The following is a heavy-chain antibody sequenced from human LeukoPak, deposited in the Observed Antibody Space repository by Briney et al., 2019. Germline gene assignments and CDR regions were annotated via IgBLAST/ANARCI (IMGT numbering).Heavy chain of an antibody. CDR2: ISSSSSTI. V-gene: IGHV3-48*04. CDR1: GFTFSSYW. Sequence: GSLRPSCAASGFTFSSYWMSWVRQAPGKGLEWVSYISSSSSTIYYADSVKGRFTISRDNAKNSLYLQMNSLRAEDTAVYYCARDRTFTTFGVVINPLYFDYWGQGTLVTVSS. CDR3: ARDRTFTTFGVVINPLYFDY. D-gene: IGHD3-3*01. J-gene: IGHJ4*02.